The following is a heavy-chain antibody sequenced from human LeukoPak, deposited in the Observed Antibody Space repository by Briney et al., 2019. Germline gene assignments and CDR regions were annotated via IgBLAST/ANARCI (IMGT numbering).Heavy chain of an antibody. CDR1: GGSFSGYY. CDR3: ARADSSGYYYALGMDV. D-gene: IGHD3-22*01. Sequence: SETLSLTCAVYGGSFSGYYWSWIRQPPGKGLEWIGEVNHSGSTNYNPSLKSRVTISVDTSKNQFSLKLSSVTAADTAVYYCARADSSGYYYALGMDVWGQGSTVTVSS. J-gene: IGHJ6*01. V-gene: IGHV4-34*01. CDR2: VNHSGST.